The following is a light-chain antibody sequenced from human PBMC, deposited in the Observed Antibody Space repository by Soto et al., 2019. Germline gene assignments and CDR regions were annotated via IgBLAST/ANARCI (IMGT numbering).Light chain of an antibody. CDR1: QSVSSS. V-gene: IGKV3-15*01. J-gene: IGKJ1*01. Sequence: EIVMMQSPATLSVSPGERATLSCRASQSVSSSLAWYQQEPGQAPRLLIYAASTRATGIPARFSGSGSGTDFTLTISSLQSEDFVVYYCQQYNTWPRTFGQGTKVEIK. CDR2: AAS. CDR3: QQYNTWPRT.